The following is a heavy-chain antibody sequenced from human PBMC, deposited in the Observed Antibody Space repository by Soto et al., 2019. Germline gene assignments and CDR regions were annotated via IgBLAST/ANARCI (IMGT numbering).Heavy chain of an antibody. V-gene: IGHV1-3*01. D-gene: IGHD3-16*02. CDR2: INAGNGNT. Sequence: GASVKVSCKASGYTFTSYSMHWVRQAPGQRLEWMGWINAGNGNTKYSQKFQGRVTITRDTSASTAYMELSSLRSEDTAVYYCAIEREGGNYDYVWGSYRSNAMDVWGQGTTVTVSS. J-gene: IGHJ6*02. CDR1: GYTFTSYS. CDR3: AIEREGGNYDYVWGSYRSNAMDV.